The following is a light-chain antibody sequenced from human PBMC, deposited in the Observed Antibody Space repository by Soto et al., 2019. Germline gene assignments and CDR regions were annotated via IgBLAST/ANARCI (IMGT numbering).Light chain of an antibody. V-gene: IGKV3D-20*02. CDR2: EAS. J-gene: IGKJ1*01. CDR1: QSISSNY. CDR3: QQCSNWPWT. Sequence: EIQLTQSPSTLSRSPGDRATLSCRASQSISSNYLAWYQQKPGQAPRLLMYEASTRASGIPARFSGGGSGTDFTLTISSLEPDDFAVYYCQQCSNWPWTFGQGTKVDIK.